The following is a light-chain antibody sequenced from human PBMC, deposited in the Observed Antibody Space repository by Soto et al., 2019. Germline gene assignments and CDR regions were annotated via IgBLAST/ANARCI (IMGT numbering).Light chain of an antibody. CDR3: SSYAGSNNVV. CDR2: AVS. CDR1: SSDVGGYNY. J-gene: IGLJ2*01. V-gene: IGLV2-8*01. Sequence: QSALTQPPSASGSPGQSVTISCTGTSSDVGGYNYVSWYQQHPGKAPKLMIYAVSKRPSGVPDRFSGYKSGNTASLAVSGLQAEDEADDYCSSYAGSNNVVFGGGTKLTVL.